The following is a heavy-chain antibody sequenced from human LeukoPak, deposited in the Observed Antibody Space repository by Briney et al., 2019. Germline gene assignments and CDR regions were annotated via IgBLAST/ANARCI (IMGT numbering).Heavy chain of an antibody. CDR1: GFTFSSYS. D-gene: IGHD3-22*01. CDR2: ISSSSTYI. CDR3: ARSYYDSSGYQTYDY. Sequence: PGGSLRLSCAAPGFTFSSYSMNWVRQAPGKGLEWVSSISSSSTYIYYADSVKGRFTVSRDSAKNSLYLQMNSLRAEDTAVYYCARSYYDSSGYQTYDYWGQGTLVTVSS. V-gene: IGHV3-21*01. J-gene: IGHJ4*02.